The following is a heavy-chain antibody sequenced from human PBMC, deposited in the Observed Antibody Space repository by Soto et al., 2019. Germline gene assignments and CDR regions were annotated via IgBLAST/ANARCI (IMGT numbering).Heavy chain of an antibody. CDR1: GFTFSSYE. CDR3: ARTSGSSGWTALDY. J-gene: IGHJ4*02. D-gene: IGHD5-12*01. CDR2: ISSSGSTI. V-gene: IGHV3-48*03. Sequence: GGSLRLSCAASGFTFSSYEMNWVRQAPGKGLEWVSYISSSGSTIYYADSVKGRFTISRDNAKNSLYLQMNGLRAEDTAVYYCARTSGSSGWTALDYWGQGTLVTVSS.